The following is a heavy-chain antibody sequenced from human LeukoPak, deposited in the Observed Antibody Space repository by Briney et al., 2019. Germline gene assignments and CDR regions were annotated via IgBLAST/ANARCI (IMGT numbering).Heavy chain of an antibody. CDR2: ISAYNGDT. D-gene: IGHD5-18*01. CDR1: GYTFTSYG. J-gene: IGHJ4*02. CDR3: AREYSYGLFDY. V-gene: IGHV1-18*01. Sequence: ASVKLSCKGSGYTFTSYGVSLVRQAPGQGLEWMGCISAYNGDTHYAEKLKGRVTMTTDTSTSTAHVELRRLRSADTAIYYCAREYSYGLFDYWGQGTLVTVSS.